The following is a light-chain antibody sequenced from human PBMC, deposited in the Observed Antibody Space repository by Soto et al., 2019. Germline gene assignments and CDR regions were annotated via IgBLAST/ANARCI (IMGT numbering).Light chain of an antibody. CDR2: STS. Sequence: HTVVTQEPSFSVSPGGTVTLTCGLSSGSVSTIYYTSWYQQTPGQAPRTLIYSTSTRSSGVPDRFSGSILGNKAALTITGAQADDESDYYCVLYMGSGISVFGTGTKLTVL. CDR1: SGSVSTIYY. V-gene: IGLV8-61*01. J-gene: IGLJ1*01. CDR3: VLYMGSGISV.